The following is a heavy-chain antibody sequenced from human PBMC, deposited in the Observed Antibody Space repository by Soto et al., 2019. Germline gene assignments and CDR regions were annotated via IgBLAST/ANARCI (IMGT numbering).Heavy chain of an antibody. J-gene: IGHJ4*02. CDR3: ARGRYGEY. V-gene: IGHV1-18*01. CDR1: GYTFTSYG. Sequence: QVHLVQSGAEVKKPGASVEVSCKASGYTFTSYGITWVRQAPGQGLEWMGWISAHNGNTDYAQKLQGRVIVTRDTSTSTAYMELRSLRSDDTAVYYCARGRYGEYWGQGALVTVSS. CDR2: ISAHNGNT. D-gene: IGHD3-10*01.